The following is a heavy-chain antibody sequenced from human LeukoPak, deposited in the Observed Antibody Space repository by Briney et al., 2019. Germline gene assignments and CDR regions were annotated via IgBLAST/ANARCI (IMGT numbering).Heavy chain of an antibody. J-gene: IGHJ4*02. Sequence: GGSLRLPCAASGFTFDDYGMSGVRQAPGKGLEWVSGINWNGGSTGYADSVEGRFTISRDNAKNSLYLQMNSLRAEDTVVYYCANLNGQYCSSTSCYDYWGQGTLVTVSS. CDR2: INWNGGST. CDR1: GFTFDDYG. CDR3: ANLNGQYCSSTSCYDY. D-gene: IGHD2-2*01. V-gene: IGHV3-20*04.